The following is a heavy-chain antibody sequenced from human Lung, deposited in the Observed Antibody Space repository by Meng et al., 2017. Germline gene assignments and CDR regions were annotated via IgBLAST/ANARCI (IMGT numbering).Heavy chain of an antibody. CDR3: ARSQQWLDS. CDR1: GDSVSSNSAA. J-gene: IGHJ4*02. Sequence: QVHLQQSGPGLVKPSQNPSLPCALAGDSVSSNSAAWNWIRQSPSRGLEWLGRTYYSSKWYNGYAVSVRSRITINPDTSKNQFSLQLNSVTPEDTAVYYCARSQQWLDSWGQGTLVTVSS. V-gene: IGHV6-1*01. D-gene: IGHD6-19*01. CDR2: TYYSSKWYN.